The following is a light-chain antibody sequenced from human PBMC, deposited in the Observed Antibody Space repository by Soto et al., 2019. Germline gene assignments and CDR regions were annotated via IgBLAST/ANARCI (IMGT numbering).Light chain of an antibody. J-gene: IGLJ2*01. CDR3: QSYDSSLSVV. Sequence: QSVLTQPPSVSGAPGQRVTISCTGSISNIGAGYDVHWYQQIPGTAPKLLIYGNFNRPSGVPDRFSGSRSGTSASLAITGLQAEDEADYYCQSYDSSLSVVFGGGTKLT. V-gene: IGLV1-40*01. CDR1: ISNIGAGYD. CDR2: GNF.